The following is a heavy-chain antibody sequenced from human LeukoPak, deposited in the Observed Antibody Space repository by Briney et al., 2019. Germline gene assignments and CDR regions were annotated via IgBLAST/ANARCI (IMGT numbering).Heavy chain of an antibody. Sequence: SETLSLTCTVSGYSISSGYYWGWIRQPPGKGLEWIGNIYHSGSTYYNPSLKGRVTISVDTSKNQFSLKLSSVTAADTAVYYCAREYSGYDKNFDYWGQGTLVTVSS. J-gene: IGHJ4*02. D-gene: IGHD5-12*01. CDR2: IYHSGST. V-gene: IGHV4-38-2*02. CDR3: AREYSGYDKNFDY. CDR1: GYSISSGYY.